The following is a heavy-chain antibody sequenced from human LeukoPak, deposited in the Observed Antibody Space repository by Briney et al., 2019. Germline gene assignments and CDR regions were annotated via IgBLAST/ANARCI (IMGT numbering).Heavy chain of an antibody. CDR2: INPNSGGT. V-gene: IGHV1-2*04. D-gene: IGHD2-15*01. CDR1: GYTFTGYY. Sequence: ASVKVSCKASGYTFTGYYMHWVRQAPGQGLEWMGWINPNSGGTNYAQKFQGWVTMTRDTSISTAYMELSRLRSDDTAVYYCARGFGCSGGSCYLDYWGQGTLVTVSS. J-gene: IGHJ4*02. CDR3: ARGFGCSGGSCYLDY.